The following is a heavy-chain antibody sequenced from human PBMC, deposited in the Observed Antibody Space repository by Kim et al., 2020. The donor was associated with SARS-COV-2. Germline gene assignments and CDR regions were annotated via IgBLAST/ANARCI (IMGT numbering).Heavy chain of an antibody. CDR2: IWYDGSNK. V-gene: IGHV3-33*01. J-gene: IGHJ4*02. D-gene: IGHD3-10*01. Sequence: GGSLRLSCAASGFTFSTYGMHWVRQAPGKGLEWVAIIWYDGSNKYYADSVKGRFTISRDNSKNTLYLQMNSLRAEDTAVYYCSRESLSPVRGVFTSAFDYWGQGTPVTVSS. CDR1: GFTFSTYG. CDR3: SRESLSPVRGVFTSAFDY.